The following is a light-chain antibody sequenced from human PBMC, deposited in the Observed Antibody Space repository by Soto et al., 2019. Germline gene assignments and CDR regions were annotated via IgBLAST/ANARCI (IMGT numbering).Light chain of an antibody. V-gene: IGLV1-44*01. Sequence: QSVLTQPPSASGTPGQRVTLSCSGSSSNIGSNTVNWYQQLPGTAPKLLIYSNNQRPSGVPDRFSGSKSGTSASLAISGRQSEDEADYYCAAWDDTLSGYYVFGTGTKVTVL. CDR2: SNN. CDR1: SSNIGSNT. J-gene: IGLJ1*01. CDR3: AAWDDTLSGYYV.